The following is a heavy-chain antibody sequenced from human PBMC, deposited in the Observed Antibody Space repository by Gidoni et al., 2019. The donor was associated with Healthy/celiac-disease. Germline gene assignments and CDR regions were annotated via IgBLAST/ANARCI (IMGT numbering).Heavy chain of an antibody. CDR2: INSDGSST. CDR1: GSTFSSYW. J-gene: IGHJ5*02. CDR3: ARERDPGRFDP. Sequence: EVQLVESGGGLVQPGWSLRLSCAASGSTFSSYWMHWVRQAPGTGLVWVSRINSDGSSTSYADSVKGRFTISRDNAKNTLYLQMNSLRAEDTAVYYCARERDPGRFDPWGQGTLVTVSS. V-gene: IGHV3-74*01.